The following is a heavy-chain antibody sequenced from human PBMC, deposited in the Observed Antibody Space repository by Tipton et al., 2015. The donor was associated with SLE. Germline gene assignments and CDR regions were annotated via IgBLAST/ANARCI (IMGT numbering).Heavy chain of an antibody. V-gene: IGHV4-39*02. CDR3: TRDKTINYYYYYMDV. CDR2: VYDSGTT. D-gene: IGHD5-24*01. CDR1: GGYITSDIYY. J-gene: IGHJ6*03. Sequence: TLSLTCSVSGGYITSDIYYWGWIRQPPGKGLEWIGSVYDSGTTYYTPSLKSRVTISIDTSKNQFSLRLSSVTAADTAVYFCTRDKTINYYYYYMDVWGKGTTVTVSS.